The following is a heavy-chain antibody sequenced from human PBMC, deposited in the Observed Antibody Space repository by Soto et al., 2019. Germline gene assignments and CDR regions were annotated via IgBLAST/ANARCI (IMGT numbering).Heavy chain of an antibody. CDR3: VRDFGDYYDSSGYYYANFDY. V-gene: IGHV1-18*01. CDR2: ISAYNGNT. CDR1: GYTFTSYG. D-gene: IGHD3-22*01. Sequence: ASVKVSCKASGYTFTSYGISWVRQAPGQGIEWKRWISAYNGNTNYAQKLQGRVTMTTDTSTSTAYMELRSLRSDDTAVYYCVRDFGDYYDSSGYYYANFDYWGQGTLVTVSS. J-gene: IGHJ4*02.